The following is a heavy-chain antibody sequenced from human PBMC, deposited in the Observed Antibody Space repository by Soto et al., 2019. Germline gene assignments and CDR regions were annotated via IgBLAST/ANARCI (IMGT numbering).Heavy chain of an antibody. CDR1: SGSITSSNW. CDR2: IHHGGSS. D-gene: IGHD6-13*01. V-gene: IGHV4-4*02. Sequence: QVQLQESGPGLVKPSGTLSLTCSISSGSITSSNWWSWVRQPPGKGLEWIGEIHHGGSSNHNPSRKSRLSISVDRSQNQLFLRLDSVTAADTAVYFCASHLIMPGTRGFDNWGQGSLVTVSS. J-gene: IGHJ4*02. CDR3: ASHLIMPGTRGFDN.